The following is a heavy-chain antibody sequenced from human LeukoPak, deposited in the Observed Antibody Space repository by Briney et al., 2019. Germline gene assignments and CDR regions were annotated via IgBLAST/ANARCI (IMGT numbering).Heavy chain of an antibody. D-gene: IGHD2-15*01. CDR3: ARGEALTDDYCSGGSCYSGEIGY. J-gene: IGHJ4*02. V-gene: IGHV3-48*04. CDR1: GFTFSSYS. CDR2: ISSSGSTI. Sequence: PGGSLRLSCAASGFTFSSYSMNWVRQAPGKGLEWVSYISSSGSTIYYADSVKGRFTISRDNAKNSLYLQMNSLRAEDTAVYYCARGEALTDDYCSGGSCYSGEIGYWGQGTLVTVSS.